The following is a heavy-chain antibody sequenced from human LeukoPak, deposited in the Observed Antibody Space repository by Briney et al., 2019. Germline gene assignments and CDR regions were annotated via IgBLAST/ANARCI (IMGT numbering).Heavy chain of an antibody. CDR1: GFTFSSYA. CDR3: ARDDYRSSDY. J-gene: IGHJ4*02. Sequence: PGGSLRLSCAASGFTFSSYAMSWVRLAPGKGLEWVANIKQDAGEKYYVGSVKGRFTISRDNTKNSLYLQMNSLRAEDTAVYYCARDDYRSSDYWGQGTLVTVSS. D-gene: IGHD6-6*01. CDR2: IKQDAGEK. V-gene: IGHV3-7*01.